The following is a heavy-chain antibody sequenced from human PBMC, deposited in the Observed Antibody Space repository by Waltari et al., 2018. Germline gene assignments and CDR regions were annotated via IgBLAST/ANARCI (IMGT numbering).Heavy chain of an antibody. J-gene: IGHJ4*02. CDR3: AGDLDGDPEYYFDS. D-gene: IGHD3-10*01. CDR2: ISWNSGSI. CDR1: GFTFDDYA. Sequence: EVQLVESGGGLVQCGRSLRLSCAASGFTFDDYAMHWVRQTPGKGLEWVSGISWNSGSIGYADSVKGRITISRDNAKKSLYLQTNSLRVEDTGLYYCAGDLDGDPEYYFDSWGQRPLVTVSP. V-gene: IGHV3-9*01.